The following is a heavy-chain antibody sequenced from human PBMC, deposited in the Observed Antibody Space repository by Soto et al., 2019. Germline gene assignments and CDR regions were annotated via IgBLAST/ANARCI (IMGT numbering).Heavy chain of an antibody. V-gene: IGHV3-11*06. CDR2: ISPKSTYR. CDR3: ARGGGGGLFEH. D-gene: IGHD2-21*01. J-gene: IGHJ4*02. Sequence: GGSLRLSCVGSGFRVSDYEMNWIRQAPGKGLEWLSHISPKSTYRNYADSVKGRFTISRDNTKSSLFLQMNSLGVEDTAVYYCARGGGGGLFEHWGQGVLVTVSS. CDR1: GFRVSDYE.